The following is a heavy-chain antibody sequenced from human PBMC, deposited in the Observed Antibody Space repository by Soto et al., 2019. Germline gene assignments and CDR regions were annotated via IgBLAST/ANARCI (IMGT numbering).Heavy chain of an antibody. J-gene: IGHJ6*02. CDR3: ARDPSQYCSGGSCYHYYGMDV. D-gene: IGHD2-15*01. CDR2: ISSSSSYT. Sequence: GGSLRLSCAASGFTFSDYYMSWIRQAPGKGLEWVSYISSSSSYTNYADSVKGRFTISRDNAKNSLYLQMNSLRAEDTAVYYCARDPSQYCSGGSCYHYYGMDVWGQGTTVTVSS. V-gene: IGHV3-11*05. CDR1: GFTFSDYY.